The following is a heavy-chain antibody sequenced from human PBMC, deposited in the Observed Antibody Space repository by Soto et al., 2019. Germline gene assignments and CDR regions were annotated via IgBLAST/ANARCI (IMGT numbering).Heavy chain of an antibody. V-gene: IGHV3-23*01. CDR3: AKDPIAVAGTGNFFDY. CDR1: GFTFSSYA. J-gene: IGHJ4*02. D-gene: IGHD6-19*01. CDR2: ISGSGGST. Sequence: PGGSLRLSCAATGFTFSSYAMSWVRQAPGKGLEWVSAISGSGGSTYYADSVKGRFTISRDNSKNTLYLQMNSLRAEDTAVYYCAKDPIAVAGTGNFFDYWGQGTLVTVSS.